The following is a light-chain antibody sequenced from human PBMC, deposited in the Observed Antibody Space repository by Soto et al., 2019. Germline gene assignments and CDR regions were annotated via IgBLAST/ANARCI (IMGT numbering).Light chain of an antibody. CDR3: QQCLTTPRT. J-gene: IGKJ1*01. V-gene: IGKV1-39*01. CDR1: QTISTC. Sequence: DIQMTQFPSSLSASVGDRVTITCRASQTISTCLNWYHQKPGTAPKLLIYAASNLESGVPSRFSGSGSGTYFTLTISSLQPEDFATYYCQQCLTTPRTFGQGTRVEI. CDR2: AAS.